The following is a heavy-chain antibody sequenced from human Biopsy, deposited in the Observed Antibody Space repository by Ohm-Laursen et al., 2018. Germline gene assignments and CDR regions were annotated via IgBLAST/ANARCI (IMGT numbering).Heavy chain of an antibody. J-gene: IGHJ4*02. CDR1: GFTFSIYG. D-gene: IGHD3-22*01. V-gene: IGHV3-33*01. Sequence: SLRLSCAASGFTFSIYGMHWVRQAPGKGLEWVAVIWYDRSNKYYADSVKGRFTISRDDPKNTLYLQMNSLRAEDTAVYYCAREGDDSSGYTPHYFDYWGQGTLVTVSS. CDR3: AREGDDSSGYTPHYFDY. CDR2: IWYDRSNK.